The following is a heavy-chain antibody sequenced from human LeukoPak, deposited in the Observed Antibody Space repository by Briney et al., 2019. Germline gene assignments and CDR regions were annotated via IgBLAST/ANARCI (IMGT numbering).Heavy chain of an antibody. V-gene: IGHV3-30*02. CDR2: IWYDGNNE. CDR1: GFTFSTYG. D-gene: IGHD3-10*02. CDR3: AELGITMIGGV. J-gene: IGHJ6*04. Sequence: GGSLRLSCAASGFTFSTYGMHWVRQAPGKGLEWVAFIWYDGNNEYCADSVKGRFTISRDNSKNTLYLQMNSLRAEDTAVYYCAELGITMIGGVWGKGATVTISS.